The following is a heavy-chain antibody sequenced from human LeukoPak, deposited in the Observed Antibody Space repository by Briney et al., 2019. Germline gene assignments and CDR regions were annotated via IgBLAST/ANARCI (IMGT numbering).Heavy chain of an antibody. CDR1: GFTFSRYG. CDR3: AKGDPYGSGSYPVDY. D-gene: IGHD3-10*01. V-gene: IGHV3-30*18. J-gene: IGHJ4*02. Sequence: GRSLRLSCAASGFTFSRYGMHWVRQASGKGLEWVALISYDGSNKYYADSVKGRFTISRDNSKNTLYLQMNSLRPEDTAVYYCAKGDPYGSGSYPVDYWGQETLVTVSS. CDR2: ISYDGSNK.